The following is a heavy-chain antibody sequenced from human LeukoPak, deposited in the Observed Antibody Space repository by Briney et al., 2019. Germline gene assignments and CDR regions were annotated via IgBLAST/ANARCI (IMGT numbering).Heavy chain of an antibody. CDR2: IYPDESNI. Sequence: GESLKISCMGSGYPFSNYWIGWVRQMPGKGLEWMGIIYPDESNIRYSPSFQGQVTISADKSISTAYLQWSSLKASDTAIYYCARQGGGGWYIDYWGQGTLVTVSS. D-gene: IGHD6-19*01. V-gene: IGHV5-51*01. J-gene: IGHJ4*02. CDR3: ARQGGGGWYIDY. CDR1: GYPFSNYW.